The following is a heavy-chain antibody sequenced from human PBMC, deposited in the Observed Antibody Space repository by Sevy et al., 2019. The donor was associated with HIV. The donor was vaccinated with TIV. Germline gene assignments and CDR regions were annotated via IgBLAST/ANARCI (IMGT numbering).Heavy chain of an antibody. CDR2: IYNNIGST. J-gene: IGHJ4*02. V-gene: IGHV4-4*09. CDR1: DVSINSYY. CDR3: ARGAVVIGTAATPVLDF. Sequence: SETLSLTCSVSDVSINSYYWSWIRQPPGKGLEWIGYIYNNIGSTSYNPSLTSRVTISVDTSKNQFSLKLTSVTAADTAVYYCARGAVVIGTAATPVLDFWGQGSLVTVSS. D-gene: IGHD2-2*01.